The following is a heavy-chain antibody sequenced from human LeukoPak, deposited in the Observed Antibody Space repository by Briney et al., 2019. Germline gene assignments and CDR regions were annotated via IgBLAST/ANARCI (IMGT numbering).Heavy chain of an antibody. D-gene: IGHD2-2*03. J-gene: IGHJ4*02. V-gene: IGHV3-23*01. CDR3: ATSFGYCSSTSCYSDY. CDR1: GFTFSSYA. Sequence: GGSLRLSCAASGFTFSSYAMSWVRQAPGKGLEWVSAISGSGGSTYYADSVKGRFTISRDNSKNTLYLQMNSLRAEDTAVYYCATSFGYCSSTSCYSDYWGQGTLVIVSS. CDR2: ISGSGGST.